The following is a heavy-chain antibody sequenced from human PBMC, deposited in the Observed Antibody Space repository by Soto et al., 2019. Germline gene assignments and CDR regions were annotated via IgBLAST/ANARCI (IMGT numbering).Heavy chain of an antibody. V-gene: IGHV3-11*01. J-gene: IGHJ4*02. Sequence: GSLRLSCASSCFSFRDHYMTWIRQAPGKGLELLSYISPGGDITNYVDSVKGRFTISRDNAKNSLFLHMNSLRAEDTAVYYCTRDPRITDFWGQGTLVTVSS. CDR3: TRDPRITDF. CDR1: CFSFRDHY. CDR2: ISPGGDIT. D-gene: IGHD3-16*01.